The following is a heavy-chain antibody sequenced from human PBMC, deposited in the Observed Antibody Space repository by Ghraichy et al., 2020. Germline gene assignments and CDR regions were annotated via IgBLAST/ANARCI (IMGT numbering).Heavy chain of an antibody. CDR2: ISYDGSNK. V-gene: IGHV3-30*18. D-gene: IGHD1-26*01. CDR1: GFTFSSYG. CDR3: AKDMGATCYYYYYYGMDV. J-gene: IGHJ6*02. Sequence: GGSLRLSCAASGFTFSSYGMHWVRQAPGKGLEWVAVISYDGSNKYYADSVKGRFTISRDNSKNTLYLQMNSLRAEDTAVYYCAKDMGATCYYYYYYGMDVWGQGTTVTVSS.